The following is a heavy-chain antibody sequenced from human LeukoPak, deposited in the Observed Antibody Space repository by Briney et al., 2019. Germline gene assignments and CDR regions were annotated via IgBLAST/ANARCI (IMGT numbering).Heavy chain of an antibody. CDR3: ATSYYYDYRQIDY. Sequence: SETLSLTCTVSGDSISTSSYYWGSIRQPPGKGLEWLGSIYYSGSTSYNPSLKSRVTISVDTSKNQFSLHLYSVTAADTAVFYCATSYYYDYRQIDYWGQGTLVTVS. CDR2: IYYSGST. V-gene: IGHV4-39*01. J-gene: IGHJ4*02. CDR1: GDSISTSSYY. D-gene: IGHD3-22*01.